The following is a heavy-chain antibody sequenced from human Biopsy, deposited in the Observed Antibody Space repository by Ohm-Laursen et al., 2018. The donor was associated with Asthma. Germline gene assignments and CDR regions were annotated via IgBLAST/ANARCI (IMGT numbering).Heavy chain of an antibody. CDR3: ARGDSSNWSHNYFDY. CDR1: GFAVSRDY. J-gene: IGHJ4*02. D-gene: IGHD3-22*01. CDR2: IYSGGTS. Sequence: SLRLSCAASGFAVSRDYMFWVRQAPGKGLEWVSVIYSGGTSHTADSVRGRFTISRDYSKNTLYLQMHSLRAKDTAVYYCARGDSSNWSHNYFDYWGQGTLVTVSS. V-gene: IGHV3-53*01.